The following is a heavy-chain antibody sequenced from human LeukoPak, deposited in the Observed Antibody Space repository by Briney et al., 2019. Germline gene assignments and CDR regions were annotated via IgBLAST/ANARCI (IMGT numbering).Heavy chain of an antibody. D-gene: IGHD1-1*01. Sequence: VASVRVSCKASGYTFSVYYIHWVRQAPGQGLEWMGWINPDNGATNYAQKFEGGVTMTRDTSITTFYMEVSSLTSDDTAVFYCARYNWNDVVSALDSWGQGTLVTVSS. J-gene: IGHJ4*02. CDR3: ARYNWNDVVSALDS. CDR1: GYTFSVYY. V-gene: IGHV1-2*02. CDR2: INPDNGAT.